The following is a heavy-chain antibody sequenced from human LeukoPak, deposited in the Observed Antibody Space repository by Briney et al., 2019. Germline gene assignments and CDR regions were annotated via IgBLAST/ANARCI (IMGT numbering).Heavy chain of an antibody. CDR3: ARHVLSPVVTVLIFVY. V-gene: IGHV3-11*01. Sequence: GGSLRLSCAASGFTFSDYYMSWIRQAPGKGLEWVSYIDSSGNTIYYADSVKGRFTISRDNAKYSLFLQMNSLRAEDTCVYYCARHVLSPVVTVLIFVYWGQGTLVSVSS. J-gene: IGHJ4*02. CDR2: IDSSGNTI. D-gene: IGHD4-23*01. CDR1: GFTFSDYY.